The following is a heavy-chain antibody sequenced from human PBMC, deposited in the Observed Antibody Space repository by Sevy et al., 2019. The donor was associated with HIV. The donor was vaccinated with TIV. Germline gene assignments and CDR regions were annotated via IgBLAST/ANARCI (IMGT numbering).Heavy chain of an antibody. V-gene: IGHV3-23*01. J-gene: IGHJ4*02. Sequence: GGSLRLSCAASGFTFSSYAMSWVRQAPGKGLEWVSAISGSGGSTYYEDSVKGRFTISRDNSKNTLYLQMNSPRAEDTAVYYCAKARCSGGSCYGPSFDYWGQGTLVTVSS. CDR1: GFTFSSYA. CDR3: AKARCSGGSCYGPSFDY. D-gene: IGHD2-15*01. CDR2: ISGSGGST.